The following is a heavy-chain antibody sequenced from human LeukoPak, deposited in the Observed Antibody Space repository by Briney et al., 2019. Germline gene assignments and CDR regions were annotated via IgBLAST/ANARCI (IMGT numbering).Heavy chain of an antibody. CDR2: ISGSGGST. V-gene: IGHV3-23*01. J-gene: IGHJ4*02. CDR3: AKVRGAAPKMSYFDY. D-gene: IGHD6-13*01. CDR1: GFTFSSYA. Sequence: PGGSLRLPCAASGFTFSSYAMSWVRQAPGKGLEWVSAISGSGGSTYYADSVKGRFTISRDNSKNTLYLQMNSLRAEDTAVYYCAKVRGAAPKMSYFDYWGQGTLVTVSS.